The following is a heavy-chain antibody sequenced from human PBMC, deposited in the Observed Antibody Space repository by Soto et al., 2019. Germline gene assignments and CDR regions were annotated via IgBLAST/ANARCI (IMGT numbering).Heavy chain of an antibody. V-gene: IGHV4-39*01. CDR1: GGSISSSSYY. D-gene: IGHD2-2*01. CDR2: IYYSGST. CDR3: ARKEESTSCYYFDY. J-gene: IGHJ4*02. Sequence: PSETLSLTCTVSGGSISSSSYYGGWIRQPPGKGLEWIGSIYYSGSTYYNPSLKSRVTISVDTSKNKFSLKLSSVTAADTAVYYCARKEESTSCYYFDYWGQGNLVTVS.